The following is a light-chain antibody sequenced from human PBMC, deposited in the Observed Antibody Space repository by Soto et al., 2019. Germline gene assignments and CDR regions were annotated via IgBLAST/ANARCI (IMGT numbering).Light chain of an antibody. V-gene: IGLV2-14*01. J-gene: IGLJ3*02. Sequence: QSALTQPASVSGWPGQSITIYCTGSTRDVGGYNYVSWYQLSPGKAPKLLIYDVDRPSGVSNRFSGSKSGNTASLTISGLQAEDEADYYCNLYTNSGTVVFGGGTKVTVL. CDR1: TRDVGGYNY. CDR3: NLYTNSGTVV. CDR2: DV.